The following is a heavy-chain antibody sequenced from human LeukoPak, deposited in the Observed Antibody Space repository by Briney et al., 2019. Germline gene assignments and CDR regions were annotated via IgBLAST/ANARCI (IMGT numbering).Heavy chain of an antibody. CDR1: GFTFSSYG. CDR3: AKAGPGNYGGNSEATSDAFDI. CDR2: ISYDGSNK. J-gene: IGHJ3*02. D-gene: IGHD4-23*01. V-gene: IGHV3-30*18. Sequence: GRSLRLSCAASGFTFSSYGMHWVRQAPGKGLEWVAVISYDGSNKYYADSVKGRFTISRDNSKNTLYLQMNSLRAEDTAVYYCAKAGPGNYGGNSEATSDAFDIWGQGTMVTDSS.